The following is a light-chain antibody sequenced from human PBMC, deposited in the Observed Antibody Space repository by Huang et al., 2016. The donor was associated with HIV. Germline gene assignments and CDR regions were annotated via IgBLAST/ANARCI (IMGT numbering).Light chain of an antibody. CDR2: GAS. CDR3: QQLNSYPVT. J-gene: IGKJ4*01. V-gene: IGKV1-9*01. CDR1: QDVSSY. Sequence: IQLTQSPSSLSASVGDTVIITCRASQDVSSYLAWYHQRPGKAPKLLIYGASTLQSGVPSRVSGSGSGTDFTLTISSLQPEYSATYYCQQLNSYPVTFGGGTKVEIK.